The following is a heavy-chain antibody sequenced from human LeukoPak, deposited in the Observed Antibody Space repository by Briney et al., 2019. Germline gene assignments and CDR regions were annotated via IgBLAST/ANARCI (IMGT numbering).Heavy chain of an antibody. D-gene: IGHD6-13*01. J-gene: IGHJ4*01. Sequence: PSETLSLTCTVAGGSLSDYFWTWVRQPTGKGLEWIGRIYGGGLFGIGRGRTDNNPSLRSRVTMALDTSQRKSSLTLTSVTTADTAVYYCARQKPAPGTYYFDHWGHGTLVTVSS. V-gene: IGHV4-4*07. CDR1: GGSLSDYF. CDR2: IYGGGLFGIGRGRT. CDR3: ARQKPAPGTYYFDH.